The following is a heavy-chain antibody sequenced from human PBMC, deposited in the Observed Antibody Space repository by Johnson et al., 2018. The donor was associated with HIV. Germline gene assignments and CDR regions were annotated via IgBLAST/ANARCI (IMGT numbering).Heavy chain of an antibody. D-gene: IGHD5-24*01. J-gene: IGHJ3*02. V-gene: IGHV3-30-3*01. CDR2: ISYDGSNK. CDR1: GFRFSSYA. CDR3: ARDEPYNLNAFDI. Sequence: QVQLVESGGGVVQPGRSLRLSCVASGFRFSSYAMHWVRQAPGKGLEWVAVISYDGSNKYYADSVKGRFTISRDNSKNTLYLQMNSLRAEDTAVYYCARDEPYNLNAFDIWGQGTMVTVSS.